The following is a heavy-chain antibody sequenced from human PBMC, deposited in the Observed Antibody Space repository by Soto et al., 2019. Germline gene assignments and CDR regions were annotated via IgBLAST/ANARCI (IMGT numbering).Heavy chain of an antibody. D-gene: IGHD1-26*01. CDR1: GFTFSMYW. CDR3: TRGPRADSSGTAAH. V-gene: IGHV3-74*01. J-gene: IGHJ4*02. CDR2: ISDDVTTT. Sequence: WGSLRLSCVVSGFTFSMYWMHWVRQVPGQSPFWVSRISDDVTTTNYADSVRGRFTISRDNSKNTLYLQMNNLKPDDTAIYYCTRGPRADSSGTAAHWGQGNTVSVSA.